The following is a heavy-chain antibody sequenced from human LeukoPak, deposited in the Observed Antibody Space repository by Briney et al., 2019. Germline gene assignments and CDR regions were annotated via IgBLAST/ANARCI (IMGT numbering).Heavy chain of an antibody. CDR2: IGGGGGST. Sequence: GGSLRLSCSMSGFTLSHYAMSWVRQAPGKGLEWVPTIGGGGGSTDYTDSVKGRFTISRDNSKNTLYLQMNSLGAEDTAVYYCAKGHRYCTSGNCNSAVDYWGQGTLVTVSS. CDR3: AKGHRYCTSGNCNSAVDY. CDR1: GFTLSHYA. J-gene: IGHJ4*02. D-gene: IGHD2-15*01. V-gene: IGHV3-23*01.